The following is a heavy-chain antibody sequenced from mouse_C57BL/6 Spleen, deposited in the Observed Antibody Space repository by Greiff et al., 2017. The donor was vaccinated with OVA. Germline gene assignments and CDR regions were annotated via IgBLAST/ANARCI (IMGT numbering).Heavy chain of an antibody. CDR2: INPSSGYT. J-gene: IGHJ1*03. CDR3: ARSDYGSSYRWYFDV. CDR1: GYTFTSYT. D-gene: IGHD1-1*01. Sequence: QVQLQQPGAELARPGASVKMSCKASGYTFTSYTMHWVKQRPGQGLEWIGYINPSSGYTKYNQKFKDKATLTAVKSSSTAYMQLSSLTSEDSAVYYCARSDYGSSYRWYFDVWGTGTTVTVSS. V-gene: IGHV1-4*01.